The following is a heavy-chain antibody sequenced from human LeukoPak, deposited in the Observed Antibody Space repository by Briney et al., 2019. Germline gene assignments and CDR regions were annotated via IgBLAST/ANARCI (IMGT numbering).Heavy chain of an antibody. CDR2: ISSSETT. Sequence: SETLSLTCSVSGGSVTSYYWNWVRQPPGKGLEWISYISSSETTDYGPSFKSRVTMSLDTSKNQFSLKLSSVTAADTGVYYCARGYCSDERCPVFPSWGQGALVTVSS. D-gene: IGHD2-15*01. V-gene: IGHV4-59*02. CDR1: GGSVTSYY. CDR3: ARGYCSDERCPVFPS. J-gene: IGHJ5*02.